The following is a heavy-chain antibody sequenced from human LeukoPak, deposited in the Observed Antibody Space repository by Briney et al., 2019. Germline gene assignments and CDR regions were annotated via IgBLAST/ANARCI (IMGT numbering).Heavy chain of an antibody. Sequence: PGESLRLSCAASGFTFSSYAMTWVSQAPGKGLEWVSVISGSGDTTYYADSVKGRFTISRDNSKNTLYLQMNSLRAEDTAVYFCARSRDGYKRFDSWGQGTLVTVSS. J-gene: IGHJ4*02. CDR2: ISGSGDTT. CDR1: GFTFSSYA. D-gene: IGHD5-24*01. V-gene: IGHV3-23*01. CDR3: ARSRDGYKRFDS.